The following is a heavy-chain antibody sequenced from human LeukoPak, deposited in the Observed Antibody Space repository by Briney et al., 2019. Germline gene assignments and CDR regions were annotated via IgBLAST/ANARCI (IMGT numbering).Heavy chain of an antibody. CDR3: ASLGSCYSDFDY. CDR2: IKKDGSEK. V-gene: IGHV3-7*03. J-gene: IGHJ4*02. Sequence: GGSLRLSCAASGLTFSSYWMSWDRQAQGKGREWVANIKKDGSEKYYVDSVKGRFTISRDNAKNSLDLQMNSLRAEDTAVYYCASLGSCYSDFDYWGPGTLVTVSS. D-gene: IGHD2-15*01. CDR1: GLTFSSYW.